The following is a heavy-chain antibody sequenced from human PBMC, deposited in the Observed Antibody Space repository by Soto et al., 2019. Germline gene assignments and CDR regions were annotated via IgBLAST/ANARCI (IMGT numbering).Heavy chain of an antibody. J-gene: IGHJ6*03. CDR1: GFTFSSYG. CDR2: ISYDGSNK. V-gene: IGHV3-30*18. CDR3: AKDLGKDYYMDV. Sequence: GGSLRLSCAASGFTFSSYGMHWVRQAPGKGLEWVAVISYDGSNKYYADSVKGRFTISRDNSKNTLYPQMNSLRAEDTAVYYCAKDLGKDYYMDVWGKGTTVTVSS.